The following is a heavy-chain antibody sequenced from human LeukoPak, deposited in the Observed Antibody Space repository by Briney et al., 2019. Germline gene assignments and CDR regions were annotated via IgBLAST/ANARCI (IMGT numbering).Heavy chain of an antibody. CDR3: ARHLLGATNWFDP. V-gene: IGHV4-34*01. CDR1: GGSFSGYY. Sequence: SETLSLTCAVYGGSFSGYYWSWIRQPPGKGLEWIGEINHSGSTNYNPFLKSRVTISVDTSKNQFSLKLSSVTAADTAVYYCARHLLGATNWFDPWGQGTLVTVSS. CDR2: INHSGST. J-gene: IGHJ5*02. D-gene: IGHD1-26*01.